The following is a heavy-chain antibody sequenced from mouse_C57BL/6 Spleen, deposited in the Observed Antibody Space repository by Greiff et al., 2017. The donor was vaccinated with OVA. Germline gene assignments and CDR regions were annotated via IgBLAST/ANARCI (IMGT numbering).Heavy chain of an antibody. CDR3: ARWAYFDY. V-gene: IGHV5-17*01. J-gene: IGHJ2*01. CDR2: ISSGSSTI. Sequence: EVKVVESGGGLVKPGGSLKLSCAASGFTFSDYGMHWVRQAPEKGLEWVAYISSGSSTIYYADTVKGRFTISRDNAKTTLFLHMTSLRSEDTAMYYCARWAYFDYWGQGTTLTVSS. CDR1: GFTFSDYG.